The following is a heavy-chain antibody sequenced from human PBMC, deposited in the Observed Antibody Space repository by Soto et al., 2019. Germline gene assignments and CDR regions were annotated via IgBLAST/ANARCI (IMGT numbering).Heavy chain of an antibody. J-gene: IGHJ4*02. CDR3: AADSHYYDSSGRSDGGN. CDR2: IVVGSGNT. D-gene: IGHD3-22*01. CDR1: GFTFTSSA. V-gene: IGHV1-58*01. Sequence: SVKVSCKASGFTFTSSAVQWVRQARGQRLEWIGWIVVGSGNTNYAQKFQERVTITRDMSTSTAYMELSSLRSEDTAVYYCAADSHYYDSSGRSDGGNWGQGTLVTVSS.